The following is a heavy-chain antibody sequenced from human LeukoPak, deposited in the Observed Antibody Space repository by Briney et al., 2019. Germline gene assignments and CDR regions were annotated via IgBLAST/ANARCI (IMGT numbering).Heavy chain of an antibody. CDR2: IIPIFGTA. D-gene: IGHD4-17*01. CDR3: ARETTVTRGGFDY. V-gene: IGHV1-69*06. CDR1: GGTFSSYA. J-gene: IGHJ4*02. Sequence: SVKVSCKASGGTFSSYAISWVRQAPGQGLEWMGGIIPIFGTANYAQKFQGRVTITADKSTSTAYMELSSLRSKDTAVYCCARETTVTRGGFDYWGQGTLVTVSS.